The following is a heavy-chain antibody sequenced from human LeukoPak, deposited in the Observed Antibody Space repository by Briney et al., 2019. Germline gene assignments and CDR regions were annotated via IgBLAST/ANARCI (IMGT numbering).Heavy chain of an antibody. D-gene: IGHD6-13*01. Sequence: GGSLRLSCAASGFTFSSYSMNWVRQAPGKGLEWVSSISSSSSYIYYADSVKGRFTISRDNAKNSLYLQMNSLRAEDTAVNYCARDRQQLVDYWGQGTLVTVSS. J-gene: IGHJ4*02. V-gene: IGHV3-21*01. CDR1: GFTFSSYS. CDR3: ARDRQQLVDY. CDR2: ISSSSSYI.